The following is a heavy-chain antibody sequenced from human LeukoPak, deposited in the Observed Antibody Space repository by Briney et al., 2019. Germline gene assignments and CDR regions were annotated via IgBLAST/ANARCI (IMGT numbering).Heavy chain of an antibody. CDR3: ARGDYVNYFDY. J-gene: IGHJ4*02. CDR1: GGSISSGGYS. V-gene: IGHV4-30-2*01. D-gene: IGHD4-17*01. Sequence: SETLSLTCAVSGGSISSGGYSWSWIRQPPGKGLEWIGYIYHSGSTYYNPSLKSRVTISVDRSKNQFSLKLSSVTAADTAVYYCARGDYVNYFDYWGQGTPVTVSS. CDR2: IYHSGST.